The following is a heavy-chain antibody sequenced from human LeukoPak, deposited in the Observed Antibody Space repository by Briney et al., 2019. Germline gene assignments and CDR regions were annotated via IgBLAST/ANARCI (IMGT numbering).Heavy chain of an antibody. CDR2: ISGSGTNI. J-gene: IGHJ3*02. CDR3: ARGGDLYAFDI. CDR1: GFTFSSYG. V-gene: IGHV3-48*04. D-gene: IGHD2-21*02. Sequence: GRSLRLSCAASGFTFSSYGMHWVRQAPGKGLEWVSYISGSGTNIYYADSVKGRFTISRDNAKSSLSLQMNSLRAEDTAIYYCARGGDLYAFDIWGQGTMVTVSS.